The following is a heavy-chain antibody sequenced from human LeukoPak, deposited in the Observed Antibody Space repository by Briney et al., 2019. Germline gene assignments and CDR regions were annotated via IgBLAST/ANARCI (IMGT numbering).Heavy chain of an antibody. D-gene: IGHD2-2*01. CDR2: MNPNSGNT. CDR3: ARRYCSSTSCYQSDAFDI. V-gene: IGHV1-8*01. CDR1: GYTFTRYY. Sequence: ASEKLSCKASGYTFTRYYINWVRQATGQGLGGMGWMNPNSGNTGYAQKFQGRVTMTRNTSISTAYMELSSLRSEDTAVYYCARRYCSSTSCYQSDAFDIWGQGTMVTVSS. J-gene: IGHJ3*02.